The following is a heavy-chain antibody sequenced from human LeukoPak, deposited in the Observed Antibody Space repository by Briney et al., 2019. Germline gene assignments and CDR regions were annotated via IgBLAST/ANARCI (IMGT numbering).Heavy chain of an antibody. J-gene: IGHJ4*02. CDR2: MNPNSGNT. Sequence: ASVKVSCKASGYTFTSYDINWVRQATGQGLEWMGWMNPNSGNTGYAQKFQGRVTMTRNTSISTAYMELSGLTSEDTAVYYCARGTAATGGASDYWGQGALVTVSS. D-gene: IGHD6-25*01. CDR1: GYTFTSYD. CDR3: ARGTAATGGASDY. V-gene: IGHV1-8*01.